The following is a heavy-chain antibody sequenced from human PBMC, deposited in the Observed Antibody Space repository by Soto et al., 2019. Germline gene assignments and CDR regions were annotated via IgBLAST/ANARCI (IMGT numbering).Heavy chain of an antibody. V-gene: IGHV4-34*01. CDR2: INHSGST. CDR1: GGSFSGYY. D-gene: IGHD1-26*01. CDR3: AIGRERGLRRYYYYMDV. Sequence: SETLSLTCAVYGGSFSGYYWSWIRQPPGKGLEWIGEINHSGSTNYNPSLKSRVTISVDTSKNQFSLKLSSVTAADTAVYYCAIGRERGLRRYYYYMDVWGKGTTVTVSS. J-gene: IGHJ6*03.